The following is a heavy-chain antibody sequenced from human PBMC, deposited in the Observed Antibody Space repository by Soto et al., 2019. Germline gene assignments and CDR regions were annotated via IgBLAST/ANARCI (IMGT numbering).Heavy chain of an antibody. CDR1: GFTFSPFW. CDR3: ARRSSGWYFDY. V-gene: IGHV3-23*01. J-gene: IGHJ4*02. D-gene: IGHD6-19*01. Sequence: PGGSLRLSCAASGFTFSPFWMHWVRQVPGKGPVWVSVISGSGGSTYYADSVKGRFTISRDNSKNTLYVQMNSLRAEDTAVYYCARRSSGWYFDYWGQGTLVTVSS. CDR2: ISGSGGST.